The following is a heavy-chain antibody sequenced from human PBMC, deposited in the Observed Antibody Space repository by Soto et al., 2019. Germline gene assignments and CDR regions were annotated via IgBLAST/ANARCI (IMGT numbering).Heavy chain of an antibody. J-gene: IGHJ4*02. CDR2: ITVSNGNP. Sequence: QVQLVQSGGEVKKPGASVKVSCKASGYTFTSYGIGWVRQAPGQGLEYMGWITVSNGNPNFAQKFQDRVTLTTDTSTNTAYMELRSLRSDDTAVYYCARWLQLRPLDYWGQGTLVTVSS. V-gene: IGHV1-18*01. D-gene: IGHD1-1*01. CDR1: GYTFTSYG. CDR3: ARWLQLRPLDY.